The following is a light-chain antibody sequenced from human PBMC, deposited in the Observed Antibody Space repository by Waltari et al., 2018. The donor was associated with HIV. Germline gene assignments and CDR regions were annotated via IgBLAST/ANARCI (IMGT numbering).Light chain of an antibody. CDR3: VLYMGSGIWV. Sequence: QTVVTQEPSFSVSLAGTATPTCRLISGSAPSSYYAIWYQQTPRHAPRTLIYSTHTRSSGVPDRFSGSILGNKAALTITGAQADDESDYYCVLYMGSGIWVFGGGTKLTVL. CDR2: STH. V-gene: IGLV8-61*01. CDR1: SGSAPSSYY. J-gene: IGLJ3*02.